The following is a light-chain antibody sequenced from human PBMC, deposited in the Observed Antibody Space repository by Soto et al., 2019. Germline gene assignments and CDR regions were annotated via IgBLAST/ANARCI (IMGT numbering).Light chain of an antibody. CDR2: AAS. CDR1: QSISSY. V-gene: IGKV1-39*01. Sequence: DIQMTQSPSSLSASVGDRVTITCLTSQSISSYLNWYQQKPGKAPNLLIYAASSLQSGVPSRFSGSGSGTEFTLTISSLKPEDFATYSCQQSYSTPLFGQGTKLEIK. CDR3: QQSYSTPL. J-gene: IGKJ2*01.